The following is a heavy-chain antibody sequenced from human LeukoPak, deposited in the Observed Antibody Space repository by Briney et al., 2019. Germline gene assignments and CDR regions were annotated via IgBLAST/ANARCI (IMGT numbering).Heavy chain of an antibody. CDR3: ARGGVVAGTNYYYYGMDV. Sequence: PGGSLILSCAAAGFTFSSYEMNWVRQAPGKGLEWVSYISSSGSTIYYADSVKGRFTISRDNAKNSLYLQMNSLRAEDTAVYYCARGGVVAGTNYYYYGMDVWGQGTTVTVSS. CDR1: GFTFSSYE. V-gene: IGHV3-48*03. CDR2: ISSSGSTI. J-gene: IGHJ6*02. D-gene: IGHD1-14*01.